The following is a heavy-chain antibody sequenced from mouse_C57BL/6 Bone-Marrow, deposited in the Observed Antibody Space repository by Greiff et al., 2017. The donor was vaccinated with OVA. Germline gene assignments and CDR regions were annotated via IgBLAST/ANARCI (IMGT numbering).Heavy chain of an antibody. CDR3: ARDDYALDAMDY. CDR1: GFTFSSYA. CDR2: ISDGGSYT. V-gene: IGHV5-4*01. D-gene: IGHD2-4*01. J-gene: IGHJ4*01. Sequence: EVKLMESGGGLVKPGGSLKLSCAASGFTFSSYAMSWVRQTPEKRLEWVATISDGGSYTYYPDNVKGRFTISRDNAKNNLYLQMSHLKSEDTAMYYCARDDYALDAMDYWGQGTSVTVSS.